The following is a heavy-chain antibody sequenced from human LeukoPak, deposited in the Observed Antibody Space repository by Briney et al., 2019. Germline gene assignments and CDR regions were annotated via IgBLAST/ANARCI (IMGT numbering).Heavy chain of an antibody. CDR2: LYHPDST. V-gene: IGHV4-38-2*01. Sequence: SETLSLTCAVSGYPINSAYYWVWVRQPPGKGLEWIGSLYHPDSTYYNPSLESRVTMSVDTSRNQFSLKLSFVTAADTAVYYCARQYDSYFYYYLDLWGTETTVTVSS. CDR1: GYPINSAYY. J-gene: IGHJ6*03. CDR3: ARQYDSYFYYYLDL. D-gene: IGHD2-2*01.